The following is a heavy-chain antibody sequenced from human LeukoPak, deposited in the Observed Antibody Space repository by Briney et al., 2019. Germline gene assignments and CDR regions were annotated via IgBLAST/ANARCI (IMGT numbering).Heavy chain of an antibody. Sequence: GASVKVSCKTSGYTFTTYGISWVRQAPGQGLEWMGWISPYNGNTNYAQKLQGRVTLTTDTSTSTAYMELRSLRSDDTAVYYCARDCNSTICDPFDHWGQGTLVTVPS. CDR1: GYTFTTYG. CDR2: ISPYNGNT. CDR3: ARDCNSTICDPFDH. J-gene: IGHJ4*02. D-gene: IGHD2-2*01. V-gene: IGHV1-18*01.